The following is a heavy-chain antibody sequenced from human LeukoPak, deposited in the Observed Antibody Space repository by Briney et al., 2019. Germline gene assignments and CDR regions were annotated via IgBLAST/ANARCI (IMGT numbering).Heavy chain of an antibody. J-gene: IGHJ5*02. V-gene: IGHV6-1*01. CDR3: SAGGTGTGPSGWFDP. D-gene: IGHD3/OR15-3a*01. CDR1: GDSVSSKTTA. Sequence: SQTLSLTCAISGDSVSSKTTAWNWIRQSPSRGLEWLGRIYYRSRWSNDYAVSVKSQIIINADTSKNQFSLQMNSVTPDDTAVYYCSAGGTGTGPSGWFDPWGQGTLVTVSS. CDR2: IYYRSRWSN.